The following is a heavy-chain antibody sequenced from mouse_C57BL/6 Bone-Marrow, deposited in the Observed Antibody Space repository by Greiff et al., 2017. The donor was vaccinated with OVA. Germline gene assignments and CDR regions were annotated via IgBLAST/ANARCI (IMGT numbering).Heavy chain of an antibody. J-gene: IGHJ1*03. CDR2: IDPENGDT. Sequence: DVKLVESGAELVRPGASVKLSCTASGFNIKDDYMHWVKQRPEQGLEWIGWIDPENGDTEYASKFQGKATITADTSSNTAYLQLSSLTSEDTAVYYCTRVRPYWYFDVWGTGTTVTVSS. V-gene: IGHV14-4*01. CDR1: GFNIKDDY. CDR3: TRVRPYWYFDV. D-gene: IGHD5-1*01.